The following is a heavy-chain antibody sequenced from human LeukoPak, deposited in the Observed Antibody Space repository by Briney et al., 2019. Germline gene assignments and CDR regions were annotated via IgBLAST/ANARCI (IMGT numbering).Heavy chain of an antibody. CDR2: IIPIFGTA. D-gene: IGHD3-22*01. V-gene: IGHV1-69*05. CDR3: ARGYDSSGSSFDY. Sequence: SVKVSCKASGGTFSSYAISRVRQAPGQGLEWMGGIIPIFGTANYAQKFQGRVTITTDESTSTAYMELSSLRSEDTAVYYCARGYDSSGSSFDYWGQGTLVTVSS. CDR1: GGTFSSYA. J-gene: IGHJ4*02.